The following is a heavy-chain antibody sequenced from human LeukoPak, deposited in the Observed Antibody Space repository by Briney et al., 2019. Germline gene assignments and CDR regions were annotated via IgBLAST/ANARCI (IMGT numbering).Heavy chain of an antibody. D-gene: IGHD3-10*01. J-gene: IGHJ3*02. CDR3: ARDDYYGSGSYAFDI. V-gene: IGHV3-7*01. CDR2: IKQDGSEK. Sequence: GGSLRLSCAASGFTFSSYWMSWVRKAPGKGLEWVANIKQDGSEKYYVDSVKGRFTISRDNAKNSLYLQMNSLRAEDTAVYYCARDDYYGSGSYAFDIWGQGTMVTVSS. CDR1: GFTFSSYW.